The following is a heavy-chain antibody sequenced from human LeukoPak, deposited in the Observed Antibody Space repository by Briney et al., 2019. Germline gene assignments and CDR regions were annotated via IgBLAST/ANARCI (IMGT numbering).Heavy chain of an antibody. D-gene: IGHD2-2*01. CDR3: ARRPYPIPGYFDL. J-gene: IGHJ2*01. CDR1: GGSISSYY. Sequence: SQTLSLTCTVSGGSISSYYWSWMRQPPGKGLEWIGYIYFSGTTYYNPSLKSRVTISIDTSKNQFFLKMDSVTAADTAVYYCARRPYPIPGYFDLWGRGTLVTVSS. V-gene: IGHV4-59*01. CDR2: IYFSGTT.